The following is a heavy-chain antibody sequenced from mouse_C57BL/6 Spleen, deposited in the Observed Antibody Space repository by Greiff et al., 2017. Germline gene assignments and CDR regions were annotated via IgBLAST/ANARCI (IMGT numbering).Heavy chain of an antibody. V-gene: IGHV1-9*01. CDR3: ARRGGFYCDYAGFAY. J-gene: IGHJ3*01. D-gene: IGHD2-4*01. Sequence: QVQLQQSGAELMKPGASVKLSCKATGYTFTGYWIEWVKQRPGHGLEWIGEILPGRGSTNYNEKFKGKATFTADTSSNTAYMQLSSLTTEDSAIYYCARRGGFYCDYAGFAYWGQGTLVTVSA. CDR2: ILPGRGST. CDR1: GYTFTGYW.